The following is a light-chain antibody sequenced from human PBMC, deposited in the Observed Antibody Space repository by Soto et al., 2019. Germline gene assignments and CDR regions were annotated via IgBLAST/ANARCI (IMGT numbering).Light chain of an antibody. V-gene: IGKV1-8*01. CDR1: QGISSY. CDR3: QQLHGYPIT. J-gene: IGKJ5*01. Sequence: LRMTPSPSSFSASTGDRVTITCRASQGISSYLAWYQQKPGKAPKLLIYAASTLQSGAPSRFSGSGSGTDFTLTISCLQSEDFATYYCQQLHGYPITFGQGTRLEIK. CDR2: AAS.